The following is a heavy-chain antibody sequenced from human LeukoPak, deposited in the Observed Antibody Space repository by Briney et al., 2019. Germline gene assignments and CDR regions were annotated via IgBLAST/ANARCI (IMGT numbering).Heavy chain of an antibody. V-gene: IGHV3-21*01. Sequence: PGGSLRLSCAASGFTFSSYSMNWVRQAPGKGLEWVSSISSSSNYIYYADSLKGRFTISRDNAKNSLYLQMNSLRAEDTAVYYCAKDSEYGNLDYWGQGTLVTVSS. J-gene: IGHJ4*02. D-gene: IGHD4-11*01. CDR1: GFTFSSYS. CDR2: ISSSSNYI. CDR3: AKDSEYGNLDY.